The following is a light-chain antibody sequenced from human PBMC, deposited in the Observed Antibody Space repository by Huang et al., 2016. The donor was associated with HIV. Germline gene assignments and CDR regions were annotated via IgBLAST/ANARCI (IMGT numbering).Light chain of an antibody. V-gene: IGKV2-28*01. CDR3: MQGLQTIT. CDR1: QSLLHSNGYKY. Sequence: DIVLTQSPLSLPVTPGEPASISCRSSQSLLHSNGYKYLDWYLQKPGQSPQLVIYLGSNRASGVLDRFRGSGCGTEYKLKNSGVKAEHVGVYYSMQGLQTITFGQGTRLQIK. CDR2: LGS. J-gene: IGKJ5*01.